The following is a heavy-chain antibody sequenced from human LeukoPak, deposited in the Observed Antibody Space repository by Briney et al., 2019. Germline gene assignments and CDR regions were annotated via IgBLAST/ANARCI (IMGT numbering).Heavy chain of an antibody. D-gene: IGHD1-26*01. Sequence: GGSLRLSCAASGFTFSTYGMSWVRQAPGKGLEWVSGISGSGGSRFYTDSVKGRFTISRDNSKNTLYLQMNSLRAEDAAVYYCAKLREWELPDLFDYWGQGTLVTVSS. CDR3: AKLREWELPDLFDY. V-gene: IGHV3-23*01. CDR1: GFTFSTYG. CDR2: ISGSGGSR. J-gene: IGHJ4*02.